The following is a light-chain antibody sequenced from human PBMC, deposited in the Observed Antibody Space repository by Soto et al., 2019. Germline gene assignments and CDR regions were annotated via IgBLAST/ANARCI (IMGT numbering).Light chain of an antibody. CDR2: DVS. Sequence: QSALTQPASVSGSPGQSITISCTGTSSDVGGYNYVSWYQQHPGKAPKLMIYDVSNRPSGVSNRFSGSKSGNTASLTISGLQAEDEADYYCSSYPSSSPLNYVFGTGTKLTVL. CDR3: SSYPSSSPLNYV. CDR1: SSDVGGYNY. V-gene: IGLV2-14*01. J-gene: IGLJ1*01.